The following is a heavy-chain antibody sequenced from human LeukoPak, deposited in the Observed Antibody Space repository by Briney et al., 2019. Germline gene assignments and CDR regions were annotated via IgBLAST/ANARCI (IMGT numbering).Heavy chain of an antibody. CDR2: IYYSGST. D-gene: IGHD3-22*01. CDR3: ARDIGTPYYYDSSGYYSGWFDP. J-gene: IGHJ5*02. V-gene: IGHV4-59*01. CDR1: GGSISSYY. Sequence: SETLSLTCTVSGGSISSYYWSWIWQPPGKGLEWIGYIYYSGSTNYNPSLKSRVTMSVDTSKKQFSLKLRSVTAADTAVYYCARDIGTPYYYDSSGYYSGWFDPWGKGTLVTVSS.